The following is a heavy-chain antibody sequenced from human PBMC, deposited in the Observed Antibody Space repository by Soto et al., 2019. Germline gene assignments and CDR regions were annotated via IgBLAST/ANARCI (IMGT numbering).Heavy chain of an antibody. CDR3: ARIGLTTALL. D-gene: IGHD4-17*01. V-gene: IGHV4-30-4*01. CDR1: GGSINSGAYY. CDR2: IYYSGST. J-gene: IGHJ4*02. Sequence: QVQLQESGPGLVKPSQTLSLTCTVSGGSINSGAYYWSWIRQPPGKGLEWIGYIYYSGSTYYNPPLRSRVTISIDTSKNHFFLNLSSVTAADTAVYYCARIGLTTALLWGQGTLVTVSS.